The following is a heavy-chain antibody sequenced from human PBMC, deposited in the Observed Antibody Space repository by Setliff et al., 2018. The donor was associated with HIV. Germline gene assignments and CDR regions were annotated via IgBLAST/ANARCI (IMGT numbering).Heavy chain of an antibody. V-gene: IGHV3-48*04. CDR1: GFTFSSYS. J-gene: IGHJ2*01. CDR2: ISSSSSTI. CDR3: ARRPNGYSSSGYVYWHFDL. Sequence: GSLRLSCAASGFTFSSYSMNWVRQAPGKGLEWVSYISSSSSTIYYADSVKGRFTISRDNAKNSLYLQMNSLRAEDTAVYYCARRPNGYSSSGYVYWHFDLWGRGTLVTVSS. D-gene: IGHD3-22*01.